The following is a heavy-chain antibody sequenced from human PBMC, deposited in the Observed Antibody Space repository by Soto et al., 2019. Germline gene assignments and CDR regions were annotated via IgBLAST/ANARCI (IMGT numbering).Heavy chain of an antibody. CDR1: GFTFSSYG. D-gene: IGHD4-4*01. Sequence: VQLVESGGDVVQPGTSLRLSCAASGFTFSSYGMHWVRQAPGKGLEWVAVIWYDGSIKYYADSVRGRFTISRDNSKNTLYLKMNSRRVEDATVYYCPMSEALQPRFWGKGTLATV. CDR2: IWYDGSIK. CDR3: PMSEALQPRF. J-gene: IGHJ4*02. V-gene: IGHV3-33*01.